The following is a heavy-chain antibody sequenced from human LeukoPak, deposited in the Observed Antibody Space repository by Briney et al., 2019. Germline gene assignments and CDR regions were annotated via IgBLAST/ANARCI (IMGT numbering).Heavy chain of an antibody. V-gene: IGHV4-61*08. D-gene: IGHD3-22*01. Sequence: PSQTLSLTCTVSGGSISSGGYYWSWIRQPPGKGLEWIGYIYYSGSTNYNPSLKSRVTISVDTSRNQFSLKLSSVTAADTAVYYCARGELGYYYGFDYWGQGTLVTVSS. J-gene: IGHJ4*02. CDR1: GGSISSGGYY. CDR3: ARGELGYYYGFDY. CDR2: IYYSGST.